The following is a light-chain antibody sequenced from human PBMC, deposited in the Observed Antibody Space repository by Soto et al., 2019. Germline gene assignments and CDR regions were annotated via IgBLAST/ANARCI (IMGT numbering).Light chain of an antibody. J-gene: IGLJ2*01. CDR1: NIGSKS. Sequence: SYELTQPPSVSVAPGQTARSTCGGNNIGSKSVHWYQQKPGQAPVLVVYDDSDRPSGIPERFSGSNSGNTATLTISRVEAGDEADYYCQVWDSRSDHVVFGGGTKLTVL. CDR2: DDS. CDR3: QVWDSRSDHVV. V-gene: IGLV3-21*02.